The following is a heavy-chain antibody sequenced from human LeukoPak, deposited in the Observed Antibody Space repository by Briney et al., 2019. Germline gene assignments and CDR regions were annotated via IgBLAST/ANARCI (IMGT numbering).Heavy chain of an antibody. V-gene: IGHV4-59*01. CDR3: ARSGYREGADALDI. CDR2: IYYTGRT. Sequence: PSETLSLTCIVSGGPISVDYWNWIRQAPGKGLEWIGYIYYTGRTKYNPSLASRLTISIDTSKSQFSLKLSSVTAADTAVYYCARSGYREGADALDIWGLGTMVTVSS. D-gene: IGHD5-18*01. J-gene: IGHJ3*02. CDR1: GGPISVDY.